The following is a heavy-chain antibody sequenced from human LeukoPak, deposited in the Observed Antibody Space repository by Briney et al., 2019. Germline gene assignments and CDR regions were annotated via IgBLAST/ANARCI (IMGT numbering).Heavy chain of an antibody. D-gene: IGHD2-2*02. CDR3: ARPGYCSSTSCCTDTIFSDFFDY. CDR2: ISYDGSNK. CDR1: GFTFSSYA. V-gene: IGHV3-30-3*01. J-gene: IGHJ4*02. Sequence: GRSLRLSCAASGFTFSSYAMHWVRQAPGKGLEWVAVISYDGSNKYYADSVKGRFTISRDNSKNTLYLQMNSLRAEDTAVYYCARPGYCSSTSCCTDTIFSDFFDYWGQGTLVTVSS.